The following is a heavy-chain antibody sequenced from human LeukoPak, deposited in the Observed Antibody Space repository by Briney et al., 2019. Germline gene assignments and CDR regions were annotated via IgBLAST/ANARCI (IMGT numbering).Heavy chain of an antibody. Sequence: ASVKVSCKASGYTFTNYGISWVRQAPGQGLEWMGWVSAYNGNTNYAQKLQGRVTMTTDTSTSTAYMELSSLRSEDTAVYYCARDRGSSSHWDYWGQGTLVTVSS. J-gene: IGHJ4*02. CDR3: ARDRGSSSHWDY. D-gene: IGHD6-13*01. CDR1: GYTFTNYG. CDR2: VSAYNGNT. V-gene: IGHV1-18*01.